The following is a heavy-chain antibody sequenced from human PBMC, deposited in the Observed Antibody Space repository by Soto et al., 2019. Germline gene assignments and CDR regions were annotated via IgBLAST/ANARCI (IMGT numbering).Heavy chain of an antibody. CDR1: GFTFSSYD. D-gene: IGHD6-13*01. CDR2: IGTAGDT. V-gene: IGHV3-13*01. J-gene: IGHJ6*02. CDR3: ARVQSSSPFNGMDV. Sequence: EVQLVESGGGLVQPGGSLRLSCAASGFTFSSYDMHWVRQATGKGLEWVSAIGTAGDTYYPGSVKGRFTISRENAKNSLYLQMNSLRAEDTAVYYCARVQSSSPFNGMDVWGQGTTVTVSS.